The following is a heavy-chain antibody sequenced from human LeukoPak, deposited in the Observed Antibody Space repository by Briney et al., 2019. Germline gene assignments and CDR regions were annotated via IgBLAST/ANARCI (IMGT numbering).Heavy chain of an antibody. Sequence: ASVKVSCKASGYTFTSYGISWVRQAPGQGLEWMGWISAYNGNTNYAQKLQGRVTMTTDTSTSTAYMELRSLRSDDTAVYYCARAGSAYYYDSSGHTTSDYWGQGTLVTVSS. J-gene: IGHJ4*02. CDR3: ARAGSAYYYDSSGHTTSDY. V-gene: IGHV1-18*01. CDR1: GYTFTSYG. D-gene: IGHD3-22*01. CDR2: ISAYNGNT.